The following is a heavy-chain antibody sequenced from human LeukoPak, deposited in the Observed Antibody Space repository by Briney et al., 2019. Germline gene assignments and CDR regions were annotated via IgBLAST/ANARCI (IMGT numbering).Heavy chain of an antibody. D-gene: IGHD1-14*01. CDR1: GFSFSTYA. CDR2: ISGNGAGT. Sequence: GGSLRLSCAASGFSFSTYAMSWVRQAPGKGLEWVSTISGNGAGTYYADSVKGRFTISSDNSKNTLYLQVNSLRAEDTAVYYCAHGNYFDYWGQGTLVTVSS. CDR3: AHGNYFDY. J-gene: IGHJ4*02. V-gene: IGHV3-23*01.